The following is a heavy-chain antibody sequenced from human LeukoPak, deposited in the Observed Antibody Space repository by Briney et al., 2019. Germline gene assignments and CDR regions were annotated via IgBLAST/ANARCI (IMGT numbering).Heavy chain of an antibody. J-gene: IGHJ6*02. Sequence: GGSLRLSCAASGFTFSSFGMHWVRQAPGKGLEWVAVISYDGGNKYYADSVRGRFTISRDNSKNTAYLQVNSLRDGDTAVYYCAKRAGQYGMDVWGQGTTVTVSS. D-gene: IGHD6-13*01. CDR2: ISYDGGNK. CDR1: GFTFSSFG. CDR3: AKRAGQYGMDV. V-gene: IGHV3-30*18.